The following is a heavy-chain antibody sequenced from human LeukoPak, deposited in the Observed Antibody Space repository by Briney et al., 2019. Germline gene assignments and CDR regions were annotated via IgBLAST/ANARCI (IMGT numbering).Heavy chain of an antibody. J-gene: IGHJ5*02. Sequence: ASVKVSCKVSGYTLTELSMHWVRQAPGKGLEWMGGFDPEDGETIYAQKFQGRVTMTEDTSTDTAYMELSSLRSEDTAVYYCATGRGSGSYYGVIGFDPWGQGTLVTVSS. CDR3: ATGRGSGSYYGVIGFDP. V-gene: IGHV1-24*01. D-gene: IGHD3-10*01. CDR1: GYTLTELS. CDR2: FDPEDGET.